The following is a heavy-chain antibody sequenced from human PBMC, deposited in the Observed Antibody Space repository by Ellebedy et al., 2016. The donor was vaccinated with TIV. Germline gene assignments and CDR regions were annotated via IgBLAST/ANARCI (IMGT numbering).Heavy chain of an antibody. CDR3: ARDGDYGDYPNYYFEY. Sequence: PGGSLRLSCAASGFSFSDYYMSWIRQAPGKGLEWVSYISSSGSTIYYADSVKGRFTISRDNAKNSLYLQMNSLRAEDTAVYYCARDGDYGDYPNYYFEYWGQGTLVTVSS. V-gene: IGHV3-11*01. D-gene: IGHD4-17*01. CDR2: ISSSGSTI. CDR1: GFSFSDYY. J-gene: IGHJ4*02.